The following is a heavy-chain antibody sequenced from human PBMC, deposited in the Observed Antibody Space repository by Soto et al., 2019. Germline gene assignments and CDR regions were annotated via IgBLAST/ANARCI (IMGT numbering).Heavy chain of an antibody. V-gene: IGHV1-58*01. D-gene: IGHD1-26*01. CDR2: IVVGSGNT. CDR3: AADEFEWEQYGMDV. CDR1: GFTFTSSA. Sequence: SVKVSCKASGFTFTSSAVQWVRQARGQRLEWIGWIVVGSGNTNYAQKFQERVTITRDMSTSTAYMELSSLRSEDTAVYYCAADEFEWEQYGMDVWGQGTTVTVSS. J-gene: IGHJ6*02.